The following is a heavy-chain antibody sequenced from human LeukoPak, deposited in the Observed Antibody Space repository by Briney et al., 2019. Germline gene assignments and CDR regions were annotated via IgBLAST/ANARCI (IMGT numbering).Heavy chain of an antibody. V-gene: IGHV4-4*07. CDR1: GGSISSYY. Sequence: PSETLSLTCTVSGGSISSYYWSWIRQPPGKGLEWIGRIYTSGTTNYNPSLKSRLTMSLDTSKNQFSLKLSSVTAADTAVYYCARAGDSGYYHIDYWGQGTLVTVSS. J-gene: IGHJ4*02. CDR3: ARAGDSGYYHIDY. D-gene: IGHD3-22*01. CDR2: IYTSGTT.